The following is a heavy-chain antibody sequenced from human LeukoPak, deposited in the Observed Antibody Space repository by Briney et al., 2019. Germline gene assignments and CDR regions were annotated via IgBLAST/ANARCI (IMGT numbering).Heavy chain of an antibody. Sequence: GGSLRLSCAASGFTLSGSPILWVGKASGKGLEWVGRIRRKADNYATAYAASVQGRCTISRDDSKSTAYLQLNSLKTEDTAVYYCTQSNYWGQGALVTVSS. CDR1: GFTLSGSP. CDR2: IRRKADNYAT. CDR3: TQSNY. V-gene: IGHV3-73*01. J-gene: IGHJ4*02.